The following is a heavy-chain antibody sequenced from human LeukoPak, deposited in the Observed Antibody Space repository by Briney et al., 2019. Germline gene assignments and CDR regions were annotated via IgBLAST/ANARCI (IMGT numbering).Heavy chain of an antibody. CDR2: ISAYNGNT. Sequence: GASVKVSCKASGYTFTSYGISWVRQAPGQGLEWMGWISAYNGNTNYAQKLQGRVTMTTDTSTSKDSMELRRLSSDDTAVYYCASGRLGERATPGWFDPWGQGTLVTVSS. J-gene: IGHJ5*02. V-gene: IGHV1-18*01. D-gene: IGHD5-24*01. CDR3: ASGRLGERATPGWFDP. CDR1: GYTFTSYG.